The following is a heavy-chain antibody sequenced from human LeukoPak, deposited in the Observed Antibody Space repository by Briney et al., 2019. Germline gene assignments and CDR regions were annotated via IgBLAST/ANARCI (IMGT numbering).Heavy chain of an antibody. Sequence: GASVKVSCKASGYTFTGYYMHWGRQAPGQGLEWMGWINPNSGGTNYAQKFQGRVTMTRDTSISTAYMELSRLRSDDTAVYYCATTDIVVVVAATRTRNNWFDPWGQGTLVTVSS. CDR1: GYTFTGYY. D-gene: IGHD2-15*01. CDR3: ATTDIVVVVAATRTRNNWFDP. J-gene: IGHJ5*02. V-gene: IGHV1-2*02. CDR2: INPNSGGT.